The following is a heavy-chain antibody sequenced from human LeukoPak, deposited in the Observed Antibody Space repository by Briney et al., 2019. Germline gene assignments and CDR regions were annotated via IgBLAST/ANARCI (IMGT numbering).Heavy chain of an antibody. Sequence: ASVKVSCKASVYTFTSYDINWVRQATGQGLEWMGWMNPNSGNTGYAQKFQGRVTITRNTSISTAYMELSSLRSEDPAVYYCARGRGKIAARPGQLGRQNWFDPWGQGTLVTVSS. CDR3: ARGRGKIAARPGQLGRQNWFDP. D-gene: IGHD6-6*01. V-gene: IGHV1-8*03. CDR1: VYTFTSYD. CDR2: MNPNSGNT. J-gene: IGHJ5*02.